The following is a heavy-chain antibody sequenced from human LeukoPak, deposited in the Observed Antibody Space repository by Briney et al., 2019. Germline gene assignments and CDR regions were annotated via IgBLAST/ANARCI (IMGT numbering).Heavy chain of an antibody. Sequence: PSETLSLTCTVSGGSISSYYWSWIRQPPGKGLEWIGYIYYSGSTNYNPSLKSRVTISVDTSKNQFSLKLSSVTAADTAVYYCARRVRFSNGMDVWGQGTTVTVSS. CDR1: GGSISSYY. J-gene: IGHJ6*02. CDR3: ARRVRFSNGMDV. V-gene: IGHV4-59*08. CDR2: IYYSGST.